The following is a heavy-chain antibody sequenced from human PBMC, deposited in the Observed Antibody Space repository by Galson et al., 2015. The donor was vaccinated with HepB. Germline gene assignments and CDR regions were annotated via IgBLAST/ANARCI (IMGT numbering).Heavy chain of an antibody. V-gene: IGHV4-59*08. CDR1: GGSISSYY. Sequence: SETLSLTCTVSGGSISSYYWSWIRQPPGKGLEWIGYIYYSGSTNYNPSLKSRVTISVDTSKNQFSLKLSSVTAADTAVYYCARLYSYGYGLHYFDYWGQGTLVTVSS. J-gene: IGHJ4*02. CDR3: ARLYSYGYGLHYFDY. CDR2: IYYSGST. D-gene: IGHD5-18*01.